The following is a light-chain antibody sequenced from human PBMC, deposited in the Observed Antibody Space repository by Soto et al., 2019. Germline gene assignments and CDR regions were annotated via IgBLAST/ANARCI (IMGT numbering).Light chain of an antibody. J-gene: IGKJ5*01. CDR2: GAS. CDR1: QSVSSN. CDR3: QQYNNWPPIT. V-gene: IGKV3-15*01. Sequence: EIVLTQSPGTLSLSPGDRATLSCRASQSVSSNLAWYQQTPGQAPRLLXYGASTRANGIPARFSGSGSGTELTLTISSLQSEDFAVYDCQQYNNWPPITFGQGTRLEIK.